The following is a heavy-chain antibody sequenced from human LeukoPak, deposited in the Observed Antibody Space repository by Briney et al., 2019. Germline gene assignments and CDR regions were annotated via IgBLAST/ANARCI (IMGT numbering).Heavy chain of an antibody. Sequence: GASVHVSYKASGYSLTSYCIIWMRQSPGQGLEWMGWFSTDNGYTNYAHKLQGRDTMTTDTSKSTAYMEVRSLRSDDTAVYYCARNHHCSSGYDYWGQGTLVTVSS. CDR1: GYSLTSYC. CDR2: FSTDNGYT. V-gene: IGHV1-18*01. D-gene: IGHD2-15*01. CDR3: ARNHHCSSGYDY. J-gene: IGHJ4*02.